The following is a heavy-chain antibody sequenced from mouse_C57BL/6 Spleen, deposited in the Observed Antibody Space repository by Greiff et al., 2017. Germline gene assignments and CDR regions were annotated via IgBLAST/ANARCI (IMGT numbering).Heavy chain of an antibody. D-gene: IGHD2-5*01. Sequence: VQLKESGEGLVKPGGSLKLSCAASGFTFSSYAMSWVRQTPEKRLEWVAYISSGGDYIYYADTVKGRFTISRDNARNTLYLQMSSLKSEDTAMYYCTRGSNFPFAYWGQGTLVTVSA. CDR2: ISSGGDYI. V-gene: IGHV5-9-1*02. CDR3: TRGSNFPFAY. J-gene: IGHJ3*01. CDR1: GFTFSSYA.